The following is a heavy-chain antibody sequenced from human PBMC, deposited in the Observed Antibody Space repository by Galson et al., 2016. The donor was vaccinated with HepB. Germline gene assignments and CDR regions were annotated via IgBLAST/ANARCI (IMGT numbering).Heavy chain of an antibody. V-gene: IGHV1-3*01. Sequence: SVKVSCKASGYSFSNYIMNWVRQAPGQRFEWMGWINGGNGNTKYSERFQDRVTITRDTSANTVYMELDSLTSEDTAVYYCARDLGSSTWWGWLDPWGQGSLVSV. J-gene: IGHJ5*02. D-gene: IGHD6-13*01. CDR2: INGGNGNT. CDR3: ARDLGSSTWWGWLDP. CDR1: GYSFSNYI.